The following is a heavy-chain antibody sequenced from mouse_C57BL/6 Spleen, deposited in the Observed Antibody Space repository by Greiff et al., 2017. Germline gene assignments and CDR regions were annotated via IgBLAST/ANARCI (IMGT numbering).Heavy chain of an antibody. D-gene: IGHD1-1*01. V-gene: IGHV5-9*01. CDR1: GFTFSSYT. CDR2: ISGGGGNT. J-gene: IGHJ3*01. CDR3: ARDGSSTWFAY. Sequence: EVQGVESGGGLVKPGGSLKLSCAASGFTFSSYTMSWVRQTPETRLGWVATISGGGGNTYYPDSVKGRFTISRDNAKNTLYLQMSSLRSEDTALYYCARDGSSTWFAYWGQGTLVTVSA.